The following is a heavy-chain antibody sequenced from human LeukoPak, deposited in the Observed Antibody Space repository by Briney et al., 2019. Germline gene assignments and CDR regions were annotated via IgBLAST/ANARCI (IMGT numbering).Heavy chain of an antibody. J-gene: IGHJ4*02. CDR1: GHSISSGYY. CDR3: ARVRSLAAAGTIDY. V-gene: IGHV4-38-2*02. D-gene: IGHD6-13*01. Sequence: SETLSLTCTVSGHSISSGYYWGWIRQPPGKGLEWIGSIYHSGSTYYNPSLKSRVTISVDTSKNQFSLKLSSVTAADTAVYYCARVRSLAAAGTIDYWGQGTLVTVSS. CDR2: IYHSGST.